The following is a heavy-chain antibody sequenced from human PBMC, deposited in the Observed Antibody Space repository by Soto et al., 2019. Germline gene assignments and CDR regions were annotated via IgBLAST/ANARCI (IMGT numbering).Heavy chain of an antibody. CDR2: ISSGNSYI. Sequence: GGSLRLSCAVSGFTFSSYSMNWVRQAPGKGLEWVSSISSGNSYIYYADSVRGRFTVSRDNAKSSLYLQMNSLRAEDTAVYYCATQMDYNILTGYRPFDYWGQGTLVTVSS. D-gene: IGHD3-9*01. J-gene: IGHJ4*02. CDR3: ATQMDYNILTGYRPFDY. V-gene: IGHV3-21*01. CDR1: GFTFSSYS.